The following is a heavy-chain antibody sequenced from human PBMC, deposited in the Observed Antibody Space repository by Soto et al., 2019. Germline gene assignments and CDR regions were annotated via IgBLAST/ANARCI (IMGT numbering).Heavy chain of an antibody. Sequence: GGSLRLSCAASGFTFSHAWMSWVRQAPGKGLEWVGRIKSKADGETKDYGAPVRGRFTISRDDSQDILYLHMNSLRIEDTAVYYCCVIKRRDQYSTSGYWFDPWGPGTLVTVSS. CDR2: IKSKADGETK. D-gene: IGHD4-4*01. CDR3: CVIKRRDQYSTSGYWFDP. J-gene: IGHJ5*02. V-gene: IGHV3-15*01. CDR1: GFTFSHAW.